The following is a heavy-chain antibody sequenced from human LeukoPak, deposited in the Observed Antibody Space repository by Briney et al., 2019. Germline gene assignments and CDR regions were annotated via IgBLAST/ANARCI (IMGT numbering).Heavy chain of an antibody. V-gene: IGHV1-69*04. J-gene: IGHJ4*02. CDR3: ARAGQQGDFDY. D-gene: IGHD6-13*01. Sequence: GASVKVSCKASGGTSSSYAISWVRQAPGQGLEWMGRIIPILGIANYAQKFQGRVTITADKSTSTAYMELSSLRSEDTAVYYCARAGQQGDFDYWGQGTLVTVSS. CDR1: GGTSSSYA. CDR2: IIPILGIA.